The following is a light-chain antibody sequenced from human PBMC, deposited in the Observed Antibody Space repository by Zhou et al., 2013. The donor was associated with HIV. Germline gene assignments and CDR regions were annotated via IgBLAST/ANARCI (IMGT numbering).Light chain of an antibody. CDR3: QQYYSFPLT. V-gene: IGKV1-5*01. CDR1: QSVSGW. J-gene: IGKJ4*01. Sequence: IQMTQSPSTLSASVGDRVTITCRASQSVSGWLAWYQQKPGKAPKLLIYAASSLQSGVPSRFSGSGSGTNFTLTISCLQADDFAIYFCQQYYSFPLTFGGGTEV. CDR2: AAS.